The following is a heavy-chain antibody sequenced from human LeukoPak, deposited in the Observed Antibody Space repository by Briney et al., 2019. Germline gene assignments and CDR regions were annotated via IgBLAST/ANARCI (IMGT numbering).Heavy chain of an antibody. V-gene: IGHV3-30*18. CDR2: ISYDGSNK. CDR1: GFTFSSYG. J-gene: IGHJ6*02. D-gene: IGHD3-22*01. CDR3: AKDYYDSSGSSLYYSYYGMDV. Sequence: GGSLRLSCAASGFTFSSYGMHWVRQAPGKGLEWVAAISYDGSNKYYADSVKGRFTISRDNSKNTLYLQMNSMRAEDTAVYYCAKDYYDSSGSSLYYSYYGMDVWGQGTTVTVSS.